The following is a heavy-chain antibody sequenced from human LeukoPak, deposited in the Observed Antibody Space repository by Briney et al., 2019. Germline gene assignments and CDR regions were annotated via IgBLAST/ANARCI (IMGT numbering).Heavy chain of an antibody. CDR1: GLKFSSDA. Sequence: GGSLGLSCLVSGLKFSSDAMNWVRQAPGKGLEWLAHIGSDGTRLYADSVKGRFTISRDNAENSVYLQMNSLRGEDTAVYFCARDVHGAGSYLPDYMDVWGKGTTVTVS. D-gene: IGHD3-10*01. V-gene: IGHV3-48*01. CDR2: IGSDGTRL. J-gene: IGHJ6*03. CDR3: ARDVHGAGSYLPDYMDV.